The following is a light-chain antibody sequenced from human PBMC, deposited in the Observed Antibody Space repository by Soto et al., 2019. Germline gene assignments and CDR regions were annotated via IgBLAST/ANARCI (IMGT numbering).Light chain of an antibody. CDR3: LQYSSHSWT. Sequence: DIPMTQSPSTLSASVGDRVTITCRASQSINSWLAWYQHKPGKAPKLLIYKASSLESGVPSRFSGSGSGTEFTLTISTLQPEDCTSYYCLQYSSHSWTFGQETKVE. J-gene: IGKJ1*01. CDR2: KAS. V-gene: IGKV1-5*03. CDR1: QSINSW.